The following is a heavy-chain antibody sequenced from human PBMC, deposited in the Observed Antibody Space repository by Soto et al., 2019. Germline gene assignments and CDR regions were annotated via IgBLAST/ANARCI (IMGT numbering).Heavy chain of an antibody. D-gene: IGHD2-15*01. J-gene: IGHJ3*01. V-gene: IGHV4-4*02. CDR3: ARDSRYCTDGGCSIMLDAFDV. CDR1: RFSVTNNKY. Sequence: QAQLQESGPGLVRPSGTLSLTCTVSRFSVTNNKYWNWVRQSPGKALEWIGEIYHSGATYYNPSRSGRASTSMYKSKNQISLNLTSVTAADTAVYYCARDSRYCTDGGCSIMLDAFDVWGQGTLVTVSS. CDR2: IYHSGAT.